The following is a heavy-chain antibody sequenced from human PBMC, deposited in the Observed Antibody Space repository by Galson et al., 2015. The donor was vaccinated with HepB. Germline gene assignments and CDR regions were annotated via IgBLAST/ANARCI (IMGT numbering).Heavy chain of an antibody. CDR1: GYTFTSYG. V-gene: IGHV1-18*04. D-gene: IGHD6-13*01. J-gene: IGHJ4*02. CDR3: ARTYSSSWSPFYFDS. Sequence: SVKVSCKASGYTFTSYGISWVRQAPGQGLEWMGWVSAYNGKTNYAQNLQDRVTMTTHTSTSTAYMELRSLRSDDTAVYYCARTYSSSWSPFYFDSWGQGTLVTVSS. CDR2: VSAYNGKT.